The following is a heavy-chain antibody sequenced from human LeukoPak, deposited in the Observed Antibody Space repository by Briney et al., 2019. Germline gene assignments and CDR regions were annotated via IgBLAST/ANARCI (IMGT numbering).Heavy chain of an antibody. V-gene: IGHV4-38-2*02. CDR3: ASRAGGSGSDNWFDP. D-gene: IGHD3-10*01. CDR1: GYSISSGYY. J-gene: IGHJ5*02. CDR2: IYHSGST. Sequence: SETLSLSCTVSGYSISSGYYWGWIRQPPGKGLEWIGSIYHSGSTNYNPSLKSRVTISVDTSKNQFSLKLSSVTAADTAVYYCASRAGGSGSDNWFDPWGQGTLVTVSS.